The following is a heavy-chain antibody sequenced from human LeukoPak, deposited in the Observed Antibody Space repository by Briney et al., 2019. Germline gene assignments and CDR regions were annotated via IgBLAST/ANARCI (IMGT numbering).Heavy chain of an antibody. Sequence: GGSLRLSCTASGFSISSYGMNWGRQAPGKGLEWVSSISGGGGGTHYADSVKGRFTISRDNSKNTLYLQMNSLRAEDTAAYYCVKDAYSSSLYCDHWGQGTLVTVSS. CDR2: ISGGGGGT. V-gene: IGHV3-23*01. D-gene: IGHD6-13*01. CDR3: VKDAYSSSLYCDH. CDR1: GFSISSYG. J-gene: IGHJ4*02.